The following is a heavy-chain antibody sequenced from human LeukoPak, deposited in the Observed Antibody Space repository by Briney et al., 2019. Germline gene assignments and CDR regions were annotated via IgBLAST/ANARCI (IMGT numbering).Heavy chain of an antibody. CDR3: AHDSRGYYYFDY. Sequence: SETLSLTCTVPAYSINSGYYWGWIRQPPGKGLEWIGSIYHSGNTFYNPSLKSRVTISVDMSKNQFSLRLNSVTAADTALYFCAHDSRGYYYFDYWGQGTLVTVSS. CDR1: AYSINSGYY. D-gene: IGHD3-22*01. V-gene: IGHV4-38-2*02. J-gene: IGHJ4*02. CDR2: IYHSGNT.